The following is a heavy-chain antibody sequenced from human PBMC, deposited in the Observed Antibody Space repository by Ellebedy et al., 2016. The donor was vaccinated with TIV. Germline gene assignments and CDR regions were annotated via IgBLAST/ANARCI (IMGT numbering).Heavy chain of an antibody. D-gene: IGHD2-15*01. Sequence: GESLKISXAASGFTFSSYAMSWVRQAPGKGLEWVSAISGRGGSTYYADSVKGRFTISRDNSKNTLYLQMNSLRAEDTAVYYCAKAYPTAADSDYWGQGTLVTVFS. CDR1: GFTFSSYA. CDR2: ISGRGGST. V-gene: IGHV3-23*01. CDR3: AKAYPTAADSDY. J-gene: IGHJ4*02.